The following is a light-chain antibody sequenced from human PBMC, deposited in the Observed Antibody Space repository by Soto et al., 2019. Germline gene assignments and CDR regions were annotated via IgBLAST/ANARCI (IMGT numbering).Light chain of an antibody. CDR1: QSVSKY. V-gene: IGKV3-11*01. CDR3: QQRSNWPLLT. CDR2: DAS. Sequence: EIVLTQSPATLSLSPGERATLSCRASQSVSKYLACYQQKPGQAPRFLIYDASNSATGIPARFSGSGSGTDFTLTISSLEPEDFAVYYCQQRSNWPLLTFGGGTKVEIK. J-gene: IGKJ4*01.